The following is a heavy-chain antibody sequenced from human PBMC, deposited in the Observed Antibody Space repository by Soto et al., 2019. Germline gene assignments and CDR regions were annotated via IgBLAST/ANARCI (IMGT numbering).Heavy chain of an antibody. CDR3: ARTTSSGWYEFNWFDP. CDR1: GGTFSSYA. J-gene: IGHJ5*02. D-gene: IGHD6-19*01. CDR2: IIPIFGTA. V-gene: IGHV1-69*01. Sequence: QVQLVQSGAEVKKPGSSVKVSCKASGGTFSSYAISWVRQAPGQGLEWMGGIIPIFGTANYAKKFQGRVTITADESTSIAYMELSSLRSEDTAVYYCARTTSSGWYEFNWFDPWGQGTLVTVSS.